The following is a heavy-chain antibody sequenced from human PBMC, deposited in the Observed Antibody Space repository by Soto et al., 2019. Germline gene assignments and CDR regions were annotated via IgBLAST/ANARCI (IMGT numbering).Heavy chain of an antibody. CDR1: GGAFSDYA. Sequence: QVQLVQSGAEVKKPGSSVKVSCKASGGAFSDYAFSWVRQAPGQGLEWLGGIMPIFRVPDYAQKFQGRVTITADEFTRTAYMEMNGLRSEDTAVYYCASWLKGPDIGNYYYGMDVWGQGTTVTVS. J-gene: IGHJ6*02. D-gene: IGHD2-15*01. CDR3: ASWLKGPDIGNYYYGMDV. CDR2: IMPIFRVP. V-gene: IGHV1-69*12.